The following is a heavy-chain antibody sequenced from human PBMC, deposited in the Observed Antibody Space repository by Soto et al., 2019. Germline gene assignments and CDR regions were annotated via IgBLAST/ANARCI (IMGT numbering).Heavy chain of an antibody. V-gene: IGHV4-30-4*01. Sequence: SETLSLSYTVSGGSISSGDYFWSWIRQPPGKGLEWIAYIYSNGSPYYNPSLKSRVTISLDTSKNQFALKLSSVTAADTAVYFCAREVGQTSSSDAFDIWGQGTMVTVSS. CDR3: AREVGQTSSSDAFDI. J-gene: IGHJ3*02. CDR1: GGSISSGDYF. D-gene: IGHD6-6*01. CDR2: IYSNGSP.